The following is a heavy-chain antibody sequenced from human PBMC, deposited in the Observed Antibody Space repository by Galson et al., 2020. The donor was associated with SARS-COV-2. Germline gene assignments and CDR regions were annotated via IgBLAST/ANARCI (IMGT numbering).Heavy chain of an antibody. CDR3: ATRPIGVTIFGVAPHYVDY. D-gene: IGHD3-3*01. CDR1: GASISSGGYY. J-gene: IGHJ4*02. CDR2: IYYSGST. V-gene: IGHV4-31*03. Sequence: ETSETLSLTCTVSGASISSGGYYWSWIRQHPGKGLEWIGYIYYSGSTYYNPSLKSRVTISVDTSKNQFSLKLSSVTAADTAVYYCATRPIGVTIFGVAPHYVDYWGQGTLVTVSS.